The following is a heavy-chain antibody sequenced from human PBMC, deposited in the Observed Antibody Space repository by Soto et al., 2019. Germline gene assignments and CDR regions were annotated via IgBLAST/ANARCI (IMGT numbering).Heavy chain of an antibody. Sequence: QAQLVESGGGLVQPGRSLRLSCAASGFAFSSYGMHWVRQAPGTGLEWVAVISYDGSLQHYADSVKGRFTISRDNSKNMVLLQMSSLRAEDTAVYYCVSDRGYGHASAPYSWGQGTLVSVSS. D-gene: IGHD5-18*01. V-gene: IGHV3-30*03. CDR1: GFAFSSYG. CDR3: VSDRGYGHASAPYS. J-gene: IGHJ4*02. CDR2: ISYDGSLQ.